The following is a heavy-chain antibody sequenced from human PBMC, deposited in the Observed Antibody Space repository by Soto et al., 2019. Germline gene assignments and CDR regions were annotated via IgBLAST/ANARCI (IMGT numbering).Heavy chain of an antibody. CDR1: GFTFSSYA. CDR3: AKEKTDRNAFDI. Sequence: EVQLLESGGGLVQPGGSLRLSCAASGFTFSSYAMNWVRQAPGKGLEWVSAISGSGGSTYYADSVKGRFTISRDNSKNTLYLQMNSLRPEDTALYYCAKEKTDRNAFDIWGQGTMVTVSS. J-gene: IGHJ3*02. V-gene: IGHV3-23*01. CDR2: ISGSGGST.